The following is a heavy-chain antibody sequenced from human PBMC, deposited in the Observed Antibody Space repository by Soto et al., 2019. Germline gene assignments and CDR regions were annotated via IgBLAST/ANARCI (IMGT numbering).Heavy chain of an antibody. CDR3: ARDSVGVLLWVWVGPFGY. V-gene: IGHV6-1*01. CDR2: TYRSKWDN. Sequence: QVQLQQSGPVLVKPSQTLSLTCAISGDSVSSNSAAWNWIRQSPSRGLEWLGRTYRSKWDNEYEXXXKRKKIIKKEXXKXHXXHRMNYVNHQDKAEYSWARDSVGVLLWVWVGPFGYWGQGTLVNVSS. J-gene: IGHJ4*02. CDR1: GDSVSSNSAA. D-gene: IGHD3-16*01.